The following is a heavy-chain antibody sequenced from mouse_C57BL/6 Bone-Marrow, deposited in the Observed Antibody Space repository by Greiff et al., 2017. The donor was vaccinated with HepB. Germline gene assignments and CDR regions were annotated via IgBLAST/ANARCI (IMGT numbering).Heavy chain of an antibody. V-gene: IGHV1-64*01. Sequence: QVQLKQPGAELVKPGASVKLSCKASGYTFTSYWMHWVKQRPGQGLEWIGMIHPNSGSTNYNEKFKSKATLTVDKSSSTAYMQLSSLTSEDSAVYYCARSIPIYYYGSSFAYWGQGTLVTVSA. CDR2: IHPNSGST. J-gene: IGHJ3*01. D-gene: IGHD1-1*01. CDR1: GYTFTSYW. CDR3: ARSIPIYYYGSSFAY.